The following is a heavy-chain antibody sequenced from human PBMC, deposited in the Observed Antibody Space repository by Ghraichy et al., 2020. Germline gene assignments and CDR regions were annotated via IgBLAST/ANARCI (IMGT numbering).Heavy chain of an antibody. CDR1: GGSISSYY. CDR3: ARGGGALEVYYYYGMDV. D-gene: IGHD1-1*01. Sequence: TLSLTCTVSGGSISSYYWSWIRQPPGKGLEWIGYIYYSGSTNYNPSLKSRVTISVDTSKNQFSLKLSSVTAADTAVYYCARGGGALEVYYYYGMDVWGQGTTVTVAS. J-gene: IGHJ6*02. V-gene: IGHV4-59*01. CDR2: IYYSGST.